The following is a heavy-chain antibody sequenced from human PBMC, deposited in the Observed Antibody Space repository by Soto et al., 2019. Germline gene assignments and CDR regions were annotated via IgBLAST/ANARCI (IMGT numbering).Heavy chain of an antibody. J-gene: IGHJ5*02. Sequence: QVQLVQSGAEVKKPGSSVKVSCKASGGTFSSYAISWVRQAPGQGLEWMGGIIPIFGTANYAQKFQGRVTITADESTSTANVERSSLRAEDTAVYYGARDFQHLVLRRWFDPWGQGTLVTVSS. CDR2: IIPIFGTA. CDR3: ARDFQHLVLRRWFDP. CDR1: GGTFSSYA. D-gene: IGHD6-13*01. V-gene: IGHV1-69*01.